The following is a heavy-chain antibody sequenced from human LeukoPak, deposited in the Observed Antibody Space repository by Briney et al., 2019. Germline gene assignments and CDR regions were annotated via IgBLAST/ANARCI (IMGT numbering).Heavy chain of an antibody. J-gene: IGHJ4*02. CDR1: GFTFSSYE. CDR3: ARVGWFEQALDY. CDR2: ISSSGSTI. D-gene: IGHD3-10*01. Sequence: GGSLRLSCAASGFTFSSYEMNWVRQAPGKGLEWVSYISSSGSTIYYADSVKGRFTISRDNAKNSLYLQMNSLRGEDTAVYYCARVGWFEQALDYWGQGTLVTVSS. V-gene: IGHV3-48*03.